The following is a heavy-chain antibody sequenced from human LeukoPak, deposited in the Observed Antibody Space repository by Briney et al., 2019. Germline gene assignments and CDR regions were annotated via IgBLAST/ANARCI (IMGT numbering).Heavy chain of an antibody. CDR2: IYHSGIT. CDR1: GYSISSGYY. Sequence: KTSETLSLTCTVSGYSISSGYYWGWIRQPPGKGLEWIGSIYHSGITYYNPSLKSRVTISVDTSKNQFSLKLSSVTAADTAVYYCAIRGGFWGQGTMVTVSS. CDR3: AIRGGF. J-gene: IGHJ3*01. D-gene: IGHD3-16*01. V-gene: IGHV4-38-2*02.